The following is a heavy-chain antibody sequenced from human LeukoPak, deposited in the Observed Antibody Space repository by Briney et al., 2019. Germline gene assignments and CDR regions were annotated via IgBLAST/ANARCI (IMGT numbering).Heavy chain of an antibody. CDR1: GGTFSSYA. J-gene: IGHJ4*02. CDR2: IIPIFGTA. V-gene: IGHV1-69*13. Sequence: SVKVSCKASGGTFSSYAISWVRQAPGQGLEWMGGIIPIFGTANYAQKFQGRVTITADESTSTAYMELSSLRSEDTAVYYCARQRGGELLFDYWGQGTLVTVSS. CDR3: ARQRGGELLFDY. D-gene: IGHD1-26*01.